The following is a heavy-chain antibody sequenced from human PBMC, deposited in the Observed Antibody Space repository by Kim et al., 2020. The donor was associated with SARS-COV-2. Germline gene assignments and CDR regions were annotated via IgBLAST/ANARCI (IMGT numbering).Heavy chain of an antibody. J-gene: IGHJ1*01. V-gene: IGHV4-34*01. D-gene: IGHD6-13*01. CDR3: ARVEVVSSWEEYFQH. Sequence: PSLKSRVTISVDTSKNQFSLKLSSVTAADTAVYYCARVEVVSSWEEYFQHWGQGTLVTVSS.